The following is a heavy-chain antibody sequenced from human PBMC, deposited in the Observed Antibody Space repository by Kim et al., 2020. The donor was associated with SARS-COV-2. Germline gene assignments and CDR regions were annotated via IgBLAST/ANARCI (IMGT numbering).Heavy chain of an antibody. CDR3: AKEGWYEYYFDY. J-gene: IGHJ4*02. Sequence: YYADSVKGRFTISRDKSKNTLYLQMNSLRAEDTAVYYCAKEGWYEYYFDYWGQGTLVTVSS. D-gene: IGHD6-19*01. V-gene: IGHV3-30*02.